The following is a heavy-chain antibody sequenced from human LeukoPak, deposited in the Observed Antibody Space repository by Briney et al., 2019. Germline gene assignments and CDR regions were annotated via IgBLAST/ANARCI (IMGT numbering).Heavy chain of an antibody. J-gene: IGHJ4*02. D-gene: IGHD7-27*01. CDR3: ARDPITGDRFDY. V-gene: IGHV6-1*01. CDR1: GDTVSSNRAG. CDR2: TYYRSKWYN. Sequence: PSQTLSLACAMSGDTVSSNRAGWDWIRQSPSRGLAWLGRTYYRSKWYNDYAPSVKSRISINPDTSKNQFSLQLNSVTPEDTAVYYCARDPITGDRFDYWGQGTLVTVSS.